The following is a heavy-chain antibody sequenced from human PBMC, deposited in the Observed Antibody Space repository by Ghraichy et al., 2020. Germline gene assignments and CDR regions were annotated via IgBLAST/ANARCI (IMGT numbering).Heavy chain of an antibody. D-gene: IGHD6-19*01. CDR1: GFTFSSYA. Sequence: LSLTCAASGFTFSSYAMSWVRQAPGKGLELVSAIIGSGGSTYYADSVKGRFTISRDNSKNTLYLQMNSLRAEDTAVYYCAKDSEYSSGSYDYWGQGTLVTVSS. CDR3: AKDSEYSSGSYDY. V-gene: IGHV3-23*01. CDR2: IIGSGGST. J-gene: IGHJ4*02.